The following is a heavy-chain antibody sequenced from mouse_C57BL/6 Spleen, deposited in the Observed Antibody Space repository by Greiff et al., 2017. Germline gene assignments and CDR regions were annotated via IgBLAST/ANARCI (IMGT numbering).Heavy chain of an antibody. CDR1: GFTFSSYG. CDR2: ISSGGSYT. V-gene: IGHV5-6*01. CDR3: ARLGNWDY. Sequence: EVKLVESGGDLVKPGGSLKLSCAASGFTFSSYGMSWVRQTPDKRLEWVATISSGGSYTYYPDSVKGRFTISRDNAKNTLYLQMNSLKSEDTAMYYCARLGNWDYWGQGTTLTVSS. J-gene: IGHJ2*01. D-gene: IGHD2-1*01.